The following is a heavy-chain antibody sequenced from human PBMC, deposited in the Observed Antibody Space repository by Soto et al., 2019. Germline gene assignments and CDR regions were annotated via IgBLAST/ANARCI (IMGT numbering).Heavy chain of an antibody. CDR1: GGTFNSYT. J-gene: IGHJ4*02. CDR3: ATSYGSGSTHFDS. D-gene: IGHD3-10*01. Sequence: QVQLVQSGAAVKKPGSSVKVSCTASGGTFNSYTINWVRQAPGRGLEWVGRVNPIVGMSNSALKFQGRVTITADKSTSTAFMYLTSLKSEDTAVYYCATSYGSGSTHFDSWGQGTLVTVS. V-gene: IGHV1-69*02. CDR2: VNPIVGMS.